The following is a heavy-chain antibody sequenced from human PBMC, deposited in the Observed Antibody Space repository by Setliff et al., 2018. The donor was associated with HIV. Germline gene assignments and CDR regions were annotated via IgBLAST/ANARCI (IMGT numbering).Heavy chain of an antibody. CDR1: GYIFTRNA. J-gene: IGHJ4*01. D-gene: IGHD3-10*01. CDR3: ARVFYYSAGSYSLDY. V-gene: IGHV1-3*04. CDR2: INTGNGNT. Sequence: ASVKVSCKASGYIFTRNAMHWVRQAPGHRLEWMGWINTGNGNTKYSQKFQDRVTITRDTSANTGYLEVTGLRFEDTAVYYCARVFYYSAGSYSLDYWGQETLVTVSS.